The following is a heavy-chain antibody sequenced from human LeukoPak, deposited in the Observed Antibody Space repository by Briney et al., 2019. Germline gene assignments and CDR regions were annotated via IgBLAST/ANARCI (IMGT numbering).Heavy chain of an antibody. CDR1: GFTFSSYA. Sequence: GRSLRLSCAASGFTFSSYAMHWVRQALGKGLEWVAVISYDGSNKYYADSVKGRFTISRDNSKNTLYLQMNSLRAEDTAVYYCARPLRYCSSTSCYYFDYWGQGTLVTVSS. CDR2: ISYDGSNK. CDR3: ARPLRYCSSTSCYYFDY. J-gene: IGHJ4*02. V-gene: IGHV3-30*04. D-gene: IGHD2-2*01.